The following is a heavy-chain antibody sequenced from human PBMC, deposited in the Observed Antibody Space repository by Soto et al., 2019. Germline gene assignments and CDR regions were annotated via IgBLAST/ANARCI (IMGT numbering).Heavy chain of an antibody. V-gene: IGHV4-59*11. CDR3: ARGNGRYLP. D-gene: IGHD1-20*01. J-gene: IGHJ5*02. CDR2: TFYTGTT. Sequence: QVQLQESGPGLVRPSETLSLTCSVSGASMTGHFWSWVRQPPGKGLEWIGYTFYTGTTDSNPSLRSRVTMSVDTAKSQISLHLNSVTAADTAVYYCARGNGRYLPWGQGILVTVSS. CDR1: GASMTGHF.